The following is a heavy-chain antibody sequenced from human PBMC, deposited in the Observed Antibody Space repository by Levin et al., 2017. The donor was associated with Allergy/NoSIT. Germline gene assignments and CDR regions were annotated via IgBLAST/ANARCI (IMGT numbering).Heavy chain of an antibody. Sequence: SQTLSLTCAVSGGSISSGGYSWSWIRQPPGKGLEWIGNIYLSGSTNDHPSLKSRATMSVDTPKNQFSLKLSYVTAADTAVYYCARVAGYSYGYYFDYWGPGTLVTVSS. D-gene: IGHD5-18*01. CDR2: IYLSGST. CDR1: GGSISSGGYS. V-gene: IGHV4-30-2*01. J-gene: IGHJ4*02. CDR3: ARVAGYSYGYYFDY.